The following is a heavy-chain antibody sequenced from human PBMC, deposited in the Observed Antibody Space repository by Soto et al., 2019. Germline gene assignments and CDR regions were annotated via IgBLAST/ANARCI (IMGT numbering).Heavy chain of an antibody. CDR3: AIDADTSQHYSFFGY. V-gene: IGHV1-18*01. CDR1: GYTFSDYG. J-gene: IGHJ4*02. D-gene: IGHD3-10*01. Sequence: ASVKVSCKASGYTFSDYGISWVRQAPGQGLEWVGWISGYNGQTKYAEKVQGRVTITRDTSASTAYMELSSLRSEDTAVYYCAIDADTSQHYSFFGYWGEGTLVTVSS. CDR2: ISGYNGQT.